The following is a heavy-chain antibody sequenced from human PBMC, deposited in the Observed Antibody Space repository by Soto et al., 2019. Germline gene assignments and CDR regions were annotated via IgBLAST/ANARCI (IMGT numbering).Heavy chain of an antibody. CDR3: ARHSSEEYCSGGSCYTHFYYYLDV. CDR2: IYPGDSST. Sequence: GESLKISCKASGYKFATYWIAWVRQMPGKGLEWMGIIYPGDSSTRYNPSFQGQVPKSADQTISTTYLQWRSLKASETAMYYCARHSSEEYCSGGSCYTHFYYYLDVWGKGTTVTVSS. CDR1: GYKFATYW. J-gene: IGHJ6*03. V-gene: IGHV5-51*01. D-gene: IGHD2-15*01.